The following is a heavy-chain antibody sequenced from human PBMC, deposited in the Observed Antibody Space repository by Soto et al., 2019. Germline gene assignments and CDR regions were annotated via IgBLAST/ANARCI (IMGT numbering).Heavy chain of an antibody. V-gene: IGHV3-30-3*01. CDR3: ASTLIRGVITTYFDY. CDR1: GFTFSNFA. Sequence: QVQLVESGGGVVQPGRSLRLSCAASGFTFSNFALHWVRQALGKGLEWVAVISYDGSNEYYADSLKGRFTISRDNSKNTLYLQMSSLRVEDTAVYYCASTLIRGVITTYFDYWGQGTLVTVSS. J-gene: IGHJ4*02. CDR2: ISYDGSNE. D-gene: IGHD3-10*01.